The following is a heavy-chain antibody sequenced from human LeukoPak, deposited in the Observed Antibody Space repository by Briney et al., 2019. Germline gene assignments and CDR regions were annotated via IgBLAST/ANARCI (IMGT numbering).Heavy chain of an antibody. CDR2: IIPIFGTA. V-gene: IGHV1-69*01. Sequence: SVKVSCKASGGTFSSYAISWVRQAPGQGLEWMGGIIPIFGTANYAQKFQGRVTITADESTSTAYMELSSLRSEDTAVNYCARDLATVVVIAMGYWGQGTLVTVSS. J-gene: IGHJ4*02. CDR3: ARDLATVVVIAMGY. D-gene: IGHD2-21*01. CDR1: GGTFSSYA.